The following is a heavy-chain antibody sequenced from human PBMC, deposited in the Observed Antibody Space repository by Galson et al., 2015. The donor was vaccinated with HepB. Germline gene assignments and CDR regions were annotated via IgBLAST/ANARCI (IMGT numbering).Heavy chain of an antibody. CDR2: INPNSGGT. CDR3: AREFFYNNTGYRPSWFDP. Sequence: SVKVSCKASGYTFTGYYMHWVRQAPGQGLEWMGWINPNSGGTSYAQNFQGRVTMTRDTSISTAYMELSRLRSDDTAVYYCAREFFYNNTGYRPSWFDPWGQGALVTVSS. J-gene: IGHJ5*02. CDR1: GYTFTGYY. D-gene: IGHD3-22*01. V-gene: IGHV1-2*02.